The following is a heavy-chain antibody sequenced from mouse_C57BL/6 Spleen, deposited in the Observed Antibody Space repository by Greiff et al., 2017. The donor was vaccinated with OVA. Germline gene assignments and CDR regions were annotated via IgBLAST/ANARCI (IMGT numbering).Heavy chain of an antibody. CDR2: IYPRSGNT. Sequence: QVQLKQSGAELARPGASVKLSCKASGYTFTSYGISWVKQRPGQGLEWIGEIYPRSGNTYYNEKFKGKATLTADKSSSTAYMELRSLTSEDSAVYFCARELTGEGGNYWGQGTTLTVSS. V-gene: IGHV1-81*01. J-gene: IGHJ2*01. CDR3: ARELTGEGGNY. CDR1: GYTFTSYG. D-gene: IGHD4-1*01.